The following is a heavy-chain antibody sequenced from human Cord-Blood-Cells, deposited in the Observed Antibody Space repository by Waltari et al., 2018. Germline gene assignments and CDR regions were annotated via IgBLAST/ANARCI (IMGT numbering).Heavy chain of an antibody. CDR2: INSDGSST. D-gene: IGHD4-4*01. V-gene: IGHV3-74*01. CDR3: ARGTTVTTLDAFDI. Sequence: PGKGLVWVSRINSDGSSTSYADSVKGRFTISRDNAKNTLYLQMNSLRAEDTAVYYCARGTTVTTLDAFDIWGQGTMVTVSS. J-gene: IGHJ3*02.